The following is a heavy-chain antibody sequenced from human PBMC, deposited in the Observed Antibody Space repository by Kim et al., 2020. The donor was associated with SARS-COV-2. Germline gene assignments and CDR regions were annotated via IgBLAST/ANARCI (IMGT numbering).Heavy chain of an antibody. CDR2: IYYSGST. CDR3: ARTARKWYSSSWYRGGYFDY. CDR1: GGSISSYY. J-gene: IGHJ4*02. V-gene: IGHV4-59*13. D-gene: IGHD6-13*01. Sequence: SETLSLTCSVSGGSISSYYWSWIRQPPGKGLEWIGYIYYSGSTNYNPSLKSRVTISVDTSKNQFSLKLSSVTAADTAAYYCARTARKWYSSSWYRGGYFDYWGQGTLVTVSS.